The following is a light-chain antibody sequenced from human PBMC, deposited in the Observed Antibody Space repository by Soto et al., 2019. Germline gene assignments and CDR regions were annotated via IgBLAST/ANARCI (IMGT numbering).Light chain of an antibody. V-gene: IGLV2-14*01. CDR3: SSYTRSSTLV. CDR2: EVS. CDR1: SSDVGGYNY. Sequence: QSALTQPASVSGSPGQSITISCTGTSSDVGGYNYVSWYQQHPGKAPKLMIYEVSNRPSGVSNRFSGSKSGNTASLTISGLQAEDESDYYCSSYTRSSTLVFCGGTKVTVL. J-gene: IGLJ2*01.